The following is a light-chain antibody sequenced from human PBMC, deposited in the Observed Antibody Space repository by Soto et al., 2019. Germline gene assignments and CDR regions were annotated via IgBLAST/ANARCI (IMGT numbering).Light chain of an antibody. CDR3: CSYARTSTYV. CDR1: SSDVGSYNL. V-gene: IGLV2-23*01. Sequence: QTASVSGSPGQSITISCTGTSSDVGSYNLVSWYQQHPGKAPKLMIYEDNKRPSGVSNRFSVSKSGYTASLTISGLQAEDEADYYCCSYARTSTYVFGSGTKLTVL. CDR2: EDN. J-gene: IGLJ1*01.